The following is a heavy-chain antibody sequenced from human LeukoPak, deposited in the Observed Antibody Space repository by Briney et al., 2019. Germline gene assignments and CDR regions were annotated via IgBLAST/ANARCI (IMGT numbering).Heavy chain of an antibody. D-gene: IGHD5-18*01. CDR3: AKRKGERGYSYGEFDY. CDR2: ISWNSGSI. V-gene: IGHV3-9*01. CDR1: GFTLDDYA. J-gene: IGHJ4*02. Sequence: GGSLRLSCAASGFTLDDYAMHWVRQAPGNGLEWVSGISWNSGSIGYADSVKGRFTISRDNAKNSLYLQMNSLRAEDTALYYCAKRKGERGYSYGEFDYWGQGTLVTVSS.